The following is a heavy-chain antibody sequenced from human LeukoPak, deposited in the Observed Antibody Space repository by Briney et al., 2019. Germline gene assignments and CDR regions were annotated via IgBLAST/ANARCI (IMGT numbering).Heavy chain of an antibody. Sequence: SETLSLTCTVSGGSISSYYWSWIRQPPGEGLEWIGYIYYTGSTNYNPSLKSRVTISVDTSKNQFSLKLSSVTAADTAVYYCAREGVVGATSYYYYMDVWGKGTTVTVSS. CDR1: GGSISSYY. D-gene: IGHD1-26*01. CDR2: IYYTGST. J-gene: IGHJ6*03. CDR3: AREGVVGATSYYYYMDV. V-gene: IGHV4-59*12.